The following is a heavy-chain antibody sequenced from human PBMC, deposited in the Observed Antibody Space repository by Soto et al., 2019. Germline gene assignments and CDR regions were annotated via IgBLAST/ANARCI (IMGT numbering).Heavy chain of an antibody. D-gene: IGHD5-12*01. CDR3: ARDLGGYDYNFDY. Sequence: GGSLRLSCATSGVTFSDYYMSWIRQAPGKGLEWVSYISSTGNTIYYADSVKGRFTISRDNAKNSLYLQMNSLRAEDTAVYYCARDLGGYDYNFDYWGQGTLVTVSS. CDR1: GVTFSDYY. J-gene: IGHJ4*02. CDR2: ISSTGNTI. V-gene: IGHV3-11*01.